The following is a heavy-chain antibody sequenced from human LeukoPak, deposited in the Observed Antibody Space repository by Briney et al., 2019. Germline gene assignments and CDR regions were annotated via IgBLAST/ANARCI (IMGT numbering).Heavy chain of an antibody. CDR2: ISHSGST. J-gene: IGHJ4*02. V-gene: IGHV4-30-2*01. Sequence: PSETLSLTCAVSGGSISSGGYSWSWIRQPPGKGLEWIGYISHSGSTYYNPSLKSRVTMSVDTSKNQFSLKLSSVTAADTAVYYCARELLTEGFDYWGQGTLVTVSS. CDR3: ARELLTEGFDY. D-gene: IGHD2-15*01. CDR1: GGSISSGGYS.